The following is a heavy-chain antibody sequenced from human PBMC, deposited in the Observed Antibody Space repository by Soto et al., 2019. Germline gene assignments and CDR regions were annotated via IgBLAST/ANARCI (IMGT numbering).Heavy chain of an antibody. CDR2: ISYDGSIK. CDR1: GFSFSSYA. Sequence: GGSLRLSCAASGFSFSSYAMHWVRQAPGKGLDWVAVISYDGSIKHNADSVKGRFTISRGNSKNTLYLQMNSLRPEETAVYYCAREATQNNYDILTGYRSAVVKRPFDSWGQGTLVTVSS. CDR3: AREATQNNYDILTGYRSAVVKRPFDS. J-gene: IGHJ4*02. V-gene: IGHV3-30-3*01. D-gene: IGHD3-9*01.